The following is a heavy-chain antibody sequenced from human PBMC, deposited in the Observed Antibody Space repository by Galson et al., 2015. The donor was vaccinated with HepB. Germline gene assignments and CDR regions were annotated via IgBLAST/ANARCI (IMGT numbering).Heavy chain of an antibody. J-gene: IGHJ3*01. D-gene: IGHD3-10*01. CDR1: GFTFNNYG. CDR3: ARDNHRLASGALDV. V-gene: IGHV3-33*01. CDR2: IWYDGSLK. Sequence: SLRLSCAASGFTFNNYGMHWVRQAPGQGLERVASIWYDGSLKYYMESAKGRFTISRHNSKNTMYLEMNSLRAEDAAVYYCARDNHRLASGALDVWGQGTMVTVSS.